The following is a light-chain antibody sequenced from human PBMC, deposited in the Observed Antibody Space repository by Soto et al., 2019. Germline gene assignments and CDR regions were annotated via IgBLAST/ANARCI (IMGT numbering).Light chain of an antibody. Sequence: DIQMTQSPSTLSASVGDRVAITCRASQSISSWLAWYQQKPGKAPKLLIYKASSLESGVPSRFSGSGSGTDFTLTISSLHPDDFATYHCQQYNSFLYTFGQGTKLEIK. J-gene: IGKJ2*01. CDR2: KAS. CDR1: QSISSW. V-gene: IGKV1-5*03. CDR3: QQYNSFLYT.